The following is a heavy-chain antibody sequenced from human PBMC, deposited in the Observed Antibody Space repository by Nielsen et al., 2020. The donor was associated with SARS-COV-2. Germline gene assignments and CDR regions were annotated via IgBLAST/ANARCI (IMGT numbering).Heavy chain of an antibody. J-gene: IGHJ4*02. Sequence: SETLSLTCTVSGGSISSSSYYCGWIRQPPGKGLEWIGSIYYSGSTNYNPSLKSRVTISVDTSKNQFSLKLSSVTAADTAVYYCARGEGYCSGGSCYSGFDYWGQGTLVTVSS. CDR3: ARGEGYCSGGSCYSGFDY. CDR1: GGSISSSSYY. CDR2: IYYSGST. V-gene: IGHV4-39*07. D-gene: IGHD2-15*01.